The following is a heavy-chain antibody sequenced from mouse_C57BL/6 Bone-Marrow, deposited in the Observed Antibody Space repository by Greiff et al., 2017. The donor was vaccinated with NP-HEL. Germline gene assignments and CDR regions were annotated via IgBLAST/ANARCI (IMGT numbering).Heavy chain of an antibody. CDR1: GYTFTSYG. J-gene: IGHJ1*03. D-gene: IGHD1-1*01. CDR2: IYPRSGDT. V-gene: IGHV1-81*01. CDR3: VRWGHYYCSSYDYWYFDV. Sequence: SGAELARPGASVKLSCKASGYTFTSYGLSWVKQRTGQGLEWIGEIYPRSGDTYYNEKFAGKATLTADKSSSTEYMEPRSLSFEDSAAHFCVRWGHYYCSSYDYWYFDVGGTGTTVTVAS.